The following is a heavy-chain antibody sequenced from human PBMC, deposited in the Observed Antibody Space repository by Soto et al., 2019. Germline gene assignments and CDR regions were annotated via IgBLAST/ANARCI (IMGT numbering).Heavy chain of an antibody. J-gene: IGHJ3*01. Sequence: QVQLVQSGPELKKPGASVKVSCKAPGDTFNSYGISSVRQAPGQGLEWMGGIVPMFGTTNLALKFEDRVTITADELTTTVYMEIRGLPSEDTSVYYCARDLADVHLWDAFDVWGHGTRVTVSS. V-gene: IGHV1-69*01. CDR1: GDTFNSYG. CDR2: IVPMFGTT. CDR3: ARDLADVHLWDAFDV. D-gene: IGHD6-13*01.